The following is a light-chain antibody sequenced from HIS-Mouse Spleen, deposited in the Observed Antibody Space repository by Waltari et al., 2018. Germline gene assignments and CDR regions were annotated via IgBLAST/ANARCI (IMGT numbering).Light chain of an antibody. Sequence: QSALTQPASVSGSPGQSITISCPGTSSEVGSYNLFSWYQQHPGKAPKLMIYEGSKRPSGVSNRFSGSKSGNTASLTISGLQAEDEADYYCCSYAGSSTVVFGGGTKLTVL. V-gene: IGLV2-23*01. J-gene: IGLJ2*01. CDR1: SSEVGSYNL. CDR2: EGS. CDR3: CSYAGSSTVV.